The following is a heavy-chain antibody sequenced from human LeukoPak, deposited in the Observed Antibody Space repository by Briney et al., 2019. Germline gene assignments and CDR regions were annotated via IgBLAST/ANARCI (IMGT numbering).Heavy chain of an antibody. CDR2: IIPILGIA. CDR1: GGTFSSYA. D-gene: IGHD6-6*01. J-gene: IGHJ6*03. Sequence: ASVKVSCKASGGTFSSYAISWVRQAPGQGLEWMGRIIPILGIAHYAQKFQGRVPITADKSTSTAYMELSSLRSEDTAVYYCARLEYSSSSEALYYYYYMDVWGKGTTVTVSS. CDR3: ARLEYSSSSEALYYYYYMDV. V-gene: IGHV1-69*04.